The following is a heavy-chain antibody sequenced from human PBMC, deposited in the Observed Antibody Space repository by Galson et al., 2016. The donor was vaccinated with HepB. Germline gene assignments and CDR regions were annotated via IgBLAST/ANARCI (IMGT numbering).Heavy chain of an antibody. CDR2: MSSTSGRT. CDR3: AKDRGYEPPYYKDV. V-gene: IGHV3-23*01. D-gene: IGHD6-13*01. CDR1: GFTFSSYA. J-gene: IGHJ6*03. Sequence: SLRLSCAASGFTFSSYAMSWVRQAPGKGLEWVSTMSSTSGRTYYADSVKGRFTISRDNSKNKVSLQMNSLRVEDTAVYYCAKDRGYEPPYYKDVWGTGTTVTVFS.